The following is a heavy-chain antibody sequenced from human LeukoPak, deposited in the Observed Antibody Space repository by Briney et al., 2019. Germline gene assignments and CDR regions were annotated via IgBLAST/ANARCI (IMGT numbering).Heavy chain of an antibody. J-gene: IGHJ4*02. Sequence: GASVKVSCKASGYTFTSYGISWVRQAPGQGLEWMGWISAYNGNTNYAQKLQGRVTMTTDTPTSTAYMELRSLRSDDTAVYYCARTVSGIVATPRDFDYWGQGTLVTVSS. V-gene: IGHV1-18*01. CDR3: ARTVSGIVATPRDFDY. CDR1: GYTFTSYG. D-gene: IGHD5-12*01. CDR2: ISAYNGNT.